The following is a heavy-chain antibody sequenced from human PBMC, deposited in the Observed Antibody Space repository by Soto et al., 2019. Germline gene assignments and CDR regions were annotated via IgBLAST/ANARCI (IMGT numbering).Heavy chain of an antibody. CDR1: GGSISSGGYY. D-gene: IGHD2-2*01. J-gene: IGHJ6*02. CDR2: IYYSGST. Sequence: PSETLSLTCTVSGGSISSGGYYWSWIRQHPGKGLEWIGYIYYSGSTYYNPSLKSRVTISVDTSKNQFSLKLSSVTAADTAVYYCAREPRVVPAAQTYGIDVWGQGTTVTVSS. V-gene: IGHV4-31*03. CDR3: AREPRVVPAAQTYGIDV.